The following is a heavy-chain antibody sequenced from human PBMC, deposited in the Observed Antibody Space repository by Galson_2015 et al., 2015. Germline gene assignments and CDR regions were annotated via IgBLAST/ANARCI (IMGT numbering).Heavy chain of an antibody. D-gene: IGHD5-12*01. CDR1: GFTFSGYE. CDR2: IGSSGGTI. J-gene: IGHJ4*02. V-gene: IGHV3-48*03. CDR3: ARQIGYDYDY. Sequence: SLRLSCAASGFTFSGYEMNWVRQAPGKGLELVSYIGSSGGTIYYADSVKGRFTISRDNAKNSLYLRMNSLRAEDTAVYYCARQIGYDYDYWGQGTLVTVSS.